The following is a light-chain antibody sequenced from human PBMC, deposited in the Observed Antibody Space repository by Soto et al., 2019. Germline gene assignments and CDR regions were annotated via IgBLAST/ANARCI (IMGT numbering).Light chain of an antibody. J-gene: IGLJ3*02. CDR2: DVS. CDR1: SSDVGGYNY. V-gene: IGLV2-14*03. CDR3: SSYTSSGTWV. Sequence: QSALTQPASVSGSPGQSISISCTGSSSDVGGYNYVSRCQQHPGKAPKTMIYDVSNRPSGVSNRFSGSKSGNTASLTISGLQAEDEADYYCSSYTSSGTWVFGGGTKLTVL.